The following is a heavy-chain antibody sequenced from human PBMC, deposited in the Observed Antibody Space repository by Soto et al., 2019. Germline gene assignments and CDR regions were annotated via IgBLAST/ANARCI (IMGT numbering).Heavy chain of an antibody. CDR1: GYTFTNYG. D-gene: IGHD2-15*01. V-gene: IGHV1-18*01. CDR2: ISAYNGDT. CDR3: ARSDRAYAGSAAY. Sequence: QVQLVQSGAEVKEPGASVKVSCKSSGYTFTNYGITWVRQAPGQRLELMGWISAYNGDTNYAQKFQDRVTLTTDTSTSTAYMELRSLRSDDTAVYYCARSDRAYAGSAAYWGQGTLVTVSS. J-gene: IGHJ4*02.